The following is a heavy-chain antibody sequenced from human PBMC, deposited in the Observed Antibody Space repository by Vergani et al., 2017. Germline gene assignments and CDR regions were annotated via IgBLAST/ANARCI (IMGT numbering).Heavy chain of an antibody. J-gene: IGHJ6*03. Sequence: QVQLVQSGAEVKKPGASVKVSCRASGYSFSSYDISWVRQATGQGLEWMGWMNPNSGTTGYAQKFQGRVTMTRNTSINTAYMELSRLSFEDAAVYYCARSTDYPDDYVSSDYFRRTLDVWGKGTKVTVS. D-gene: IGHD4/OR15-4a*01. V-gene: IGHV1-8*01. CDR3: ARSTDYPDDYVSSDYFRRTLDV. CDR1: GYSFSSYD. CDR2: MNPNSGTT.